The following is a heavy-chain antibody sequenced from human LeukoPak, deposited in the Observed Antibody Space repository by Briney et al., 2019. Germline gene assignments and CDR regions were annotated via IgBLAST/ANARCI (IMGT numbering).Heavy chain of an antibody. V-gene: IGHV3-7*01. J-gene: IGHJ4*02. D-gene: IGHD3-22*01. CDR2: IKQDGSEK. CDR3: ARGRGDMRYDSSGYTDY. Sequence: PGGSLRLSCAASGFTFSSYWMSWVRQAPGKGLEWVANIKQDGSEKYYVDSVKGRFTISRDNAKNSLYLQMNSLRAEDTAVYYCARGRGDMRYDSSGYTDYWGQGTLVTVSS. CDR1: GFTFSSYW.